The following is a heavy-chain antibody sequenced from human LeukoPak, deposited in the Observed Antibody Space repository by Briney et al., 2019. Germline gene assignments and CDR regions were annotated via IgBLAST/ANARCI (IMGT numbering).Heavy chain of an antibody. CDR1: GYTLTELS. D-gene: IGHD1-7*01. V-gene: IGHV1-24*01. CDR3: ATAWSRSWNLANY. Sequence: ASVKVSCKVSGYTLTELSMHWVRQAPGKGLEWMGGFDPEDGETIYAQKFQGRVTMTEDTSTDTACMELSSLRSEDTAVYYCATAWSRSWNLANYWGQGTLVTVSS. CDR2: FDPEDGET. J-gene: IGHJ4*02.